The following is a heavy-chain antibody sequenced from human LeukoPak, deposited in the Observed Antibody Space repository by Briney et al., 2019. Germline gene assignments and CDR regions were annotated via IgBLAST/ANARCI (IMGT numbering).Heavy chain of an antibody. CDR3: ARQKDFRLDY. D-gene: IGHD3-3*01. CDR2: IYPGDSDT. J-gene: IGHJ4*02. Sequence: PGESLKISCKGSGYTFSSYWIGWVRQMPGKGVEWMGIIYPGDSDTRYSPSLQGQVTISVDTSIGTAYLQWSSLKASDTAIYYCARQKDFRLDYWGQGTMLTVSS. V-gene: IGHV5-51*01. CDR1: GYTFSSYW.